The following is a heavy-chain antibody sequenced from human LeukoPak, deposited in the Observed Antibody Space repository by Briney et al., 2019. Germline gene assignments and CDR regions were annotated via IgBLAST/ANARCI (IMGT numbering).Heavy chain of an antibody. CDR3: AGSDDSSGCD. J-gene: IGHJ4*02. Sequence: GGSLRLSRAASGYTLSTSWMSWVPHAPGKGLQWVANINQDGSVKYYAESVKGRFTISRDNAKNSRYLQMTSVRAADKAVNYSAGSDDSSGCDWGQGTLVTVSS. CDR2: INQDGSVK. V-gene: IGHV3-7*01. D-gene: IGHD3-22*01. CDR1: GYTLSTSW.